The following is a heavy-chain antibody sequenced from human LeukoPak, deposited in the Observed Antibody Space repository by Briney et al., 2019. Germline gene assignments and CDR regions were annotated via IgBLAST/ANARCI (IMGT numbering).Heavy chain of an antibody. CDR2: MNPNSGNT. CDR1: GYTFTSYD. J-gene: IGHJ4*02. D-gene: IGHD4-17*01. CDR3: ARRYYGDYVYDY. Sequence: GASVKVSCKASGYTFTSYDINWVRQATGQGLEWMGWMNPNSGNTGYAQKFQGRVTMTRNTSISTAYMELSSLRSEDTAVYYCARRYYGDYVYDYWGQGTQVTVSS. V-gene: IGHV1-8*01.